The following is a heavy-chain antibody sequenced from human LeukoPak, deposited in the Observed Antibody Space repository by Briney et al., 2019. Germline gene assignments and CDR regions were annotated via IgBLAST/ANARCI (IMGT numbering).Heavy chain of an antibody. CDR2: IIPILGIA. CDR1: GGTFSSYT. CDR3: AQYDFWSGYLADDAFDI. J-gene: IGHJ3*02. Sequence: SVKVSCKASGGTFSSYTISWVRQAPGQGLEWMGRIIPILGIANYAQKFQGRVTITADKSTSTAYMELSSLRSEDAAVYYCAQYDFWSGYLADDAFDIWGQGTMVTVSS. V-gene: IGHV1-69*02. D-gene: IGHD3-3*01.